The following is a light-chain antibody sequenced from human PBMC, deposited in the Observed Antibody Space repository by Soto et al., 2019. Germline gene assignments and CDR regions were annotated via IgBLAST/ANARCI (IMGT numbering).Light chain of an antibody. Sequence: QSVLTQSPSASASLGASVKLTCTLSSAHNNYAIAWHQQRPEKGPQYLMKLNSDGSHSKGDGIPDRFSGSSSGAERSLTISSLQSEDEADYYCQTWGTDSWVFGAGTKLTVL. J-gene: IGLJ3*02. CDR2: LNSDGSH. CDR1: SAHNNYA. V-gene: IGLV4-69*01. CDR3: QTWGTDSWV.